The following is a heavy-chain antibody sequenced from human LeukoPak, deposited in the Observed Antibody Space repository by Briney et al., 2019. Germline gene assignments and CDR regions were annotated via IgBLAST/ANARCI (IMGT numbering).Heavy chain of an antibody. Sequence: GGSLRLSCAASGFTLSSYPMHWVRQTPGKGLEWVSAITASGGSTYYADPVKGRFTISRDNSKNTLYLQMNSLRAEDTAVYYCARRGHYYDSSGYCTSWGQGTLVTVSS. J-gene: IGHJ5*02. CDR1: GFTLSSYP. CDR3: ARRGHYYDSSGYCTS. D-gene: IGHD3-22*01. CDR2: ITASGGST. V-gene: IGHV3-23*01.